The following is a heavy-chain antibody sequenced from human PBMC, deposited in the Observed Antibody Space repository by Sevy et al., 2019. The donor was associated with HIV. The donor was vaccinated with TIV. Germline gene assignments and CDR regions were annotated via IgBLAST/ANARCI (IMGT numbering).Heavy chain of an antibody. Sequence: GESLKISCAASGFTFSIYWMTWVRQAPGKGLEWVANIKQDGSEKYYVDSVKGRFTISRDNAKNSLYRQMNSLRADDTAVYYCARDWGDDFDDRRASYYYFYGMDVWGQGTTVTVSS. J-gene: IGHJ6*02. D-gene: IGHD4-17*01. CDR3: ARDWGDDFDDRRASYYYFYGMDV. V-gene: IGHV3-7*01. CDR2: IKQDGSEK. CDR1: GFTFSIYW.